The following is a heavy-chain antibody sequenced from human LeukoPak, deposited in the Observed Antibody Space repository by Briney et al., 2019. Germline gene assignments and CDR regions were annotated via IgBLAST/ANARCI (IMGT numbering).Heavy chain of an antibody. CDR2: ISGSGGST. V-gene: IGHV3-23*01. D-gene: IGHD3-10*01. Sequence: GGSLRLSCAASGFTFSSYAMSWVRQAPGKGLEWVSAISGSGGSTYYADSVKGRFTISRDNSKNTLYLQMNSLRAEDTAVYYCAKSSSMVRGVISAFGIWGQGTMVTVSS. CDR3: AKSSSMVRGVISAFGI. CDR1: GFTFSSYA. J-gene: IGHJ3*02.